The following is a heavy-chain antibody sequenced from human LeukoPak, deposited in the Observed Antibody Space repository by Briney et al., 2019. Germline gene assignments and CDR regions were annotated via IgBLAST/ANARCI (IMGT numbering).Heavy chain of an antibody. CDR2: IYYSGST. J-gene: IGHJ2*01. V-gene: IGHV4-59*01. CDR1: GGSISSYY. D-gene: IGHD5-24*01. Sequence: SETLSLTCTVSGGSISSYYWSWIRQPPGKGLEWIGYIYYSGSTNYNPSLKSRVTISVDTSKNQFSLKLSSVTAADTAVYYCARAEWLQSKRIQHWYFDLWGRGTLVTVSS. CDR3: ARAEWLQSKRIQHWYFDL.